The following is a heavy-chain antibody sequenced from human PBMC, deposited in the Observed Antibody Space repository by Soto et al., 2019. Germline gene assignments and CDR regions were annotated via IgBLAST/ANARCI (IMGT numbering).Heavy chain of an antibody. D-gene: IGHD1-1*01. CDR3: VRGTPTPGLDI. Sequence: GGSLRLSCVASGFSFSNYNMNWVRQAPGKGLEWVSYITDSSDTVHYADSVRGRFTISRDSTRNSLYLNMDSLRVEDTATYYCVRGTPTPGLDIWGRGTTVTVSS. V-gene: IGHV3-48*04. CDR2: ITDSSDTV. CDR1: GFSFSNYN. J-gene: IGHJ6*02.